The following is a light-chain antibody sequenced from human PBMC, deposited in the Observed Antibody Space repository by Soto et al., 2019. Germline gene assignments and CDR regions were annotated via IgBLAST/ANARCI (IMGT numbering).Light chain of an antibody. Sequence: EIVLTQSPGTLSLSPGERATLSCRARQSVSSYLAWYQQKPGQAPRLLIYDASNRATGIPARFSGSGSGTDFTLTISSLEPEDFAVYYCQQRSNWAITFGQGTRLEIK. V-gene: IGKV3-11*01. J-gene: IGKJ5*01. CDR2: DAS. CDR3: QQRSNWAIT. CDR1: QSVSSY.